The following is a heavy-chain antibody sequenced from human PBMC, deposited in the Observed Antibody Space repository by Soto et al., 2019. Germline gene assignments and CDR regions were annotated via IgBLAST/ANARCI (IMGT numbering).Heavy chain of an antibody. J-gene: IGHJ4*02. V-gene: IGHV3-9*02. Sequence: EVQLVESGGGLVQPGRSLRLSCAASGFTSTDYAMQWIRQVPGKGLEWVSGIFWNSDRIDYAGSVKGRFTISRDNAKNSLYLQMSSLRPEDSALYYCLKETSPGGLDHWGQGTLVTVSS. CDR1: GFTSTDYA. CDR3: LKETSPGGLDH. D-gene: IGHD2-2*01. CDR2: IFWNSDRI.